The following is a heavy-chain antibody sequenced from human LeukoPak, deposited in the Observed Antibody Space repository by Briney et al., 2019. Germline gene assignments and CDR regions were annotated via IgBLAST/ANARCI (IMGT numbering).Heavy chain of an antibody. CDR1: GFTFNSYW. Sequence: PGGPLRLSCAASGFTFNSYWMNWARQAPGKGLEWVASINHNGNVNYYVDSVKGRFTISRDNAKNSLYLQMGNLRAEDTAVYFCARGGGLDVWGQGATVTVSS. D-gene: IGHD3-16*01. CDR3: ARGGGLDV. CDR2: INHNGNVN. V-gene: IGHV3-7*03. J-gene: IGHJ6*02.